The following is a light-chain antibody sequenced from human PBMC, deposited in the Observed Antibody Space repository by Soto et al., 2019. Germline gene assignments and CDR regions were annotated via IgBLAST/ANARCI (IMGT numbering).Light chain of an antibody. CDR3: QKYNSALT. CDR2: GAS. V-gene: IGKV3-20*01. CDR1: QSVSSSY. J-gene: IGKJ5*01. Sequence: EIVLTQSPGTLSLSPGERATLSCRASQSVSSSYLAWYQQKPGQAPRLLIYGASSRATGIPDRFSGSGSGTDFTLTISSLQPEDVATYYCQKYNSALTFGQGTRLEIK.